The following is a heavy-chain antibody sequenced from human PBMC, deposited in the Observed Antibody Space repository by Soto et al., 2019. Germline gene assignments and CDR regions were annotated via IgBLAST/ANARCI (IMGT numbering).Heavy chain of an antibody. CDR2: ISGSGST. Sequence: RGSLRLSCAASGFTFSDYGMRWVRQAPGKGLEWVSAISGSGSTFYADSVKGRFTISRDNSKNTLYLQMNSLRAEDTAVYYCAKDYLRWAQSWGQGTLVTVSS. CDR3: AKDYLRWAQS. V-gene: IGHV3-23*01. CDR1: GFTFSDYG. D-gene: IGHD1-26*01. J-gene: IGHJ5*02.